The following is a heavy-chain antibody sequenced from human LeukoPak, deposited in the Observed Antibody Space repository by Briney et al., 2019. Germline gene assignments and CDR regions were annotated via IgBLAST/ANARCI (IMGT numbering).Heavy chain of an antibody. CDR1: GYTLTELS. D-gene: IGHD6-6*01. J-gene: IGHJ4*02. Sequence: ASVKVSCKVSGYTLTELSMHWVRQAPGKGLEWMGGFDPEDGETIYAQKFQGRVTMTEDTSTDTAYMELSSLRSEDTAVYYCATIRIPEYSSSSVSSFADYWGQGTLVTVSS. CDR2: FDPEDGET. CDR3: ATIRIPEYSSSSVSSFADY. V-gene: IGHV1-24*01.